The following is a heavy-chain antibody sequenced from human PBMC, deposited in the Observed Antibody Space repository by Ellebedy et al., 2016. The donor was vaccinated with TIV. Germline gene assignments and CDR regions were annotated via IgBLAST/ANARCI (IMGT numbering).Heavy chain of an antibody. CDR3: ARDDQGTMVRGRYYYGMDV. CDR2: INPNSGGT. J-gene: IGHJ6*02. D-gene: IGHD3-10*01. V-gene: IGHV1-2*02. Sequence: ASVKVSCKASGYTFTGYYMHWVRQAPGQGLEWMGWINPNSGGTNYAQKFQGRVTMTRDTSISTAYMELSRLRSDDTAVYYCARDDQGTMVRGRYYYGMDVWGQGTTVTVSS. CDR1: GYTFTGYY.